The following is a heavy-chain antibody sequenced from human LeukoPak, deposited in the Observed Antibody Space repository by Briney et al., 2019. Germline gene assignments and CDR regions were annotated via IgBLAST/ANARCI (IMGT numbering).Heavy chain of an antibody. D-gene: IGHD6-19*01. J-gene: IGHJ4*02. Sequence: GRSLRLSCAASGFTFSSYSMTWVRQAPGKGLEWVSSISSSSSYIYYADSVKGRFTISRDNAKNSLYLQMNSLRAEDTAVYYCARGWYSSGWYSLFDYWGQGTLVTVSS. CDR2: ISSSSSYI. V-gene: IGHV3-21*01. CDR3: ARGWYSSGWYSLFDY. CDR1: GFTFSSYS.